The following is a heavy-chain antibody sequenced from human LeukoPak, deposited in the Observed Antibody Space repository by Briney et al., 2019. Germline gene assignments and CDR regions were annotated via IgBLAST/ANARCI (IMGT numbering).Heavy chain of an antibody. CDR1: GFSLRTREVR. CDR2: IYWNDDK. CDR3: AHSIVVVPSADDAFDI. V-gene: IGHV2-5*01. J-gene: IGHJ3*02. D-gene: IGHD2-2*01. Sequence: SGPTLVNSTQTLTLTCTFSGFSLRTREVRVGWIRQPPGKALEWLALIYWNDDKRYSPSLKSRLTITRDTSKNQVVLTMTNMDPVDTATYYCAHSIVVVPSADDAFDIWGQGTMVTVSS.